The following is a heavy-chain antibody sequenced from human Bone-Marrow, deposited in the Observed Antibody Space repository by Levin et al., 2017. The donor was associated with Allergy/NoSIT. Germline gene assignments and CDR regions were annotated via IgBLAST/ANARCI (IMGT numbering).Heavy chain of an antibody. Sequence: SQTLSLTCTVSGGSMSNYYWNWIRQSPGKGLEWIGYIYYNGSTYYNPSLKSRVTISVDTSKNKFSLKLSSVTAADTAVYYCARSGGSYYDFWSGPNHLDYWGQGSLVTVSS. J-gene: IGHJ4*02. V-gene: IGHV4-59*01. D-gene: IGHD3-3*01. CDR3: ARSGGSYYDFWSGPNHLDY. CDR1: GGSMSNYY. CDR2: IYYNGST.